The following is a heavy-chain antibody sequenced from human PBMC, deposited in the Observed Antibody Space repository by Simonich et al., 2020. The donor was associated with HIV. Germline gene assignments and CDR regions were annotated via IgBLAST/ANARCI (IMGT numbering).Heavy chain of an antibody. CDR2: IKHSGRT. V-gene: IGHV4-34*01. CDR3: ARGGYCSSTSCYGRQYYFDY. CDR1: GGSFSGHY. J-gene: IGHJ4*02. D-gene: IGHD2-2*01. Sequence: QVQLQQWGAGPLKPSETLSLTCAVYGGSFSGHYWSWIRQPPGKGLEWIGEIKHSGRTNHNPSLKSRVTISVDTSKNQFSLKLSSVTAADTAVYYCARGGYCSSTSCYGRQYYFDYWGQGTLVTVSS.